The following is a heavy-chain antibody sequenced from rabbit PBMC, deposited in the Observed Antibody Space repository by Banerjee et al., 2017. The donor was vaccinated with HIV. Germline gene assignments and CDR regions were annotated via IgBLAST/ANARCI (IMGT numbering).Heavy chain of an antibody. CDR3: VRDLRYAGHYYFNL. D-gene: IGHD4-2*01. CDR2: IDPVFGST. CDR1: GFDFSSYG. V-gene: IGHV1S47*01. J-gene: IGHJ4*01. Sequence: QEQLVESGGGLVQPGGSLKLSCKASGFDFSSYGVSWVRQAPGKGLEWIGYIDPVFGSTYYASWVNGRFTISSHNAQNTLYLQLNSLTAADTATYFCVRDLRYAGHYYFNLWGPGTLVTVS.